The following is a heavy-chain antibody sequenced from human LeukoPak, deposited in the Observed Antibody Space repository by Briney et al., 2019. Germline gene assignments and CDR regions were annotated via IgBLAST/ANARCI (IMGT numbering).Heavy chain of an antibody. D-gene: IGHD2-15*01. CDR2: INHSGST. Sequence: PSDTLSLTCTVSDGSISGVNWYWGWVRQPPGKGLEWIGEINHSGSTNYNPSLKSRVTISVDTSKNQFSLKLSSVTAADTAVYYCARHRYLKFMVAGFDYWGQGTLVTVSS. CDR3: ARHRYLKFMVAGFDY. J-gene: IGHJ4*02. CDR1: DGSISGVNWY. V-gene: IGHV4-39*07.